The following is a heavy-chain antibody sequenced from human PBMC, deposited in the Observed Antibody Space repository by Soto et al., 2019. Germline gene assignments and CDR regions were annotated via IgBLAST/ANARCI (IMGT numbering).Heavy chain of an antibody. CDR3: ARYYYDSSGYYYGWFDP. V-gene: IGHV4-59*01. Sequence: SETLSLTCTVSGDSISTYYWSWIRQPPGKGLEWIAYIYYTGNTYYNPSLKSRVTISMDTSKNQFSLKLSSVTAADTAVYYCARYYYDSSGYYYGWFDPWGQGTLVTVSS. CDR2: IYYTGNT. D-gene: IGHD3-22*01. CDR1: GDSISTYY. J-gene: IGHJ5*02.